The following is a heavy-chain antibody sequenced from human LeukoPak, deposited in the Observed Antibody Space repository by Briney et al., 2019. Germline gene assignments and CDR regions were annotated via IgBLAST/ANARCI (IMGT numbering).Heavy chain of an antibody. V-gene: IGHV4-59*08. CDR2: LSYSGTT. CDR3: ARLRFLEWLFPWFDP. J-gene: IGHJ5*02. D-gene: IGHD3-3*01. Sequence: SETLSLTCTVSVGSISSQYWSWIRQPPGGGLEWIGHLSYSGTTKDSPSLKSRVTLPVDTSKSQFSLKLNSVTAADTSVYYCARLRFLEWLFPWFDPWGQGTLVTVSS. CDR1: VGSISSQY.